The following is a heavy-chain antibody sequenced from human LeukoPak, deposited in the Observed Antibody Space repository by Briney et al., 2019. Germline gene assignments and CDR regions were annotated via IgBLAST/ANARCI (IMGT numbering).Heavy chain of an antibody. CDR1: EFTASSND. J-gene: IGHJ4*02. CDR3: ARDRRGYGGNFDY. CDR2: SYSGGTT. D-gene: IGHD4-23*01. Sequence: EGSLRLSCVAAEFTASSNDMSWVLQAPGKRLHWVSVSYSGGTTSYADTVKGRLTIYRDNSKNTLYRQMNSLRAEDTALYYCARDRRGYGGNFDYWGQGTLVTVSS. V-gene: IGHV3-66*01.